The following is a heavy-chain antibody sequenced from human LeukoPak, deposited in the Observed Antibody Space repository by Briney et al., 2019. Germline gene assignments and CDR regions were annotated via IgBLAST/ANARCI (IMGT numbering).Heavy chain of an antibody. D-gene: IGHD3-22*01. V-gene: IGHV4-59*01. CDR3: ARDSSGPIDY. J-gene: IGHJ4*02. CDR2: IYYSGSS. CDR1: GGSISGYH. Sequence: SETLSLTCNVSGGSISGYHWSWIRQPPGKGLEWLGYIYYSGSSNYNPSLKSRVTMSADTSKNQFSLKLSSVTAADTAVYYCARDSSGPIDYWGQGTLVTVSS.